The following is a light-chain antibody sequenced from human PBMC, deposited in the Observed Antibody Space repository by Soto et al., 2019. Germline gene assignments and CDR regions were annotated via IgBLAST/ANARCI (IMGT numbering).Light chain of an antibody. CDR2: KAS. Sequence: EIQMTQSPSTLSASVGDRVTITGRASQSISSWLAWYQQKPGKAPKLLIYKASSLESGVPSRFSGSGSGTEFTLTISSLQPDDFATYYCQQYNSYAWTFGQGTKVDVK. CDR3: QQYNSYAWT. J-gene: IGKJ1*01. CDR1: QSISSW. V-gene: IGKV1-5*03.